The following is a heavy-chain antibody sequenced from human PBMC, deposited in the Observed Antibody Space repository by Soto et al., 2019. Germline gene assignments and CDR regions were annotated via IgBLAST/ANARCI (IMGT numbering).Heavy chain of an antibody. V-gene: IGHV4-31*03. J-gene: IGHJ4*02. Sequence: PSETLSLTCTVSGGSISSGGYYWSWIRQHPGKGLEWIGYISYSGSTYYNPSLKSRVTISVDTSKNQLSLKLSSVTAADTAVYYCARGVEDSSSWIPVNFDYWGQGTLVTVSS. CDR3: ARGVEDSSSWIPVNFDY. CDR2: ISYSGST. D-gene: IGHD6-13*01. CDR1: GGSISSGGYY.